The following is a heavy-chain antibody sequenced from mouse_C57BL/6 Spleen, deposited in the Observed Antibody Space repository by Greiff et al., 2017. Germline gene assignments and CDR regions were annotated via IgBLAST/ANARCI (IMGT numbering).Heavy chain of an antibody. CDR3: AREGITTVVGAY. CDR1: GYAFSSYW. J-gene: IGHJ3*01. CDR2: IYPGDGDT. D-gene: IGHD1-1*01. V-gene: IGHV1-80*01. Sequence: VQLQQSGAELVKPGASVKFSCKASGYAFSSYWMNWVKQRPGKGLEWIGQIYPGDGDTNYNGKFKGKATLTADKSSSTAYMQLSSLTSEDSAVYVCAREGITTVVGAYWGQGTLVTVSA.